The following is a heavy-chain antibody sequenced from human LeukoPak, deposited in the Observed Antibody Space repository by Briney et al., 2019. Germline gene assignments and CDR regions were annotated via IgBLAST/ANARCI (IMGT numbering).Heavy chain of an antibody. Sequence: PSETLSLTCTVSGGSISSSNYYWDWIRQPPGKGLEWIGSVYYSGSTYYNPSLESRVTISVDTSKNQFSLKLSSVTAADTAVYYCARTTEAHSWRTRYYDYYMDVWGKGTTVTVSS. D-gene: IGHD6-13*01. CDR1: GGSISSSNYY. V-gene: IGHV4-39*07. CDR3: ARTTEAHSWRTRYYDYYMDV. J-gene: IGHJ6*03. CDR2: VYYSGST.